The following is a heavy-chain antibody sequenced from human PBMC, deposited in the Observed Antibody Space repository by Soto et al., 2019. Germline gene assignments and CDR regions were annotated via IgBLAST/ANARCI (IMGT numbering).Heavy chain of an antibody. V-gene: IGHV6-1*01. D-gene: IGHD3-16*01. CDR2: TYYRSKWYN. CDR1: GDSVSSNSAA. Sequence: SQTLSLTCAISGDSVSSNSAAWNWIRQSPSRGLEWLGRTYYRSKWYNDYAVSVKSRITINPDTSKNQFSLQLNSVTPEDTAVYYCARGAPGDPGGSAGYFQHWGQGTMVTVYS. J-gene: IGHJ1*01. CDR3: ARGAPGDPGGSAGYFQH.